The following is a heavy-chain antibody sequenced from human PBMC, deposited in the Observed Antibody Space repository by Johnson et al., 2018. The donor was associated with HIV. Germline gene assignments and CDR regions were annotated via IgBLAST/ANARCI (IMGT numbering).Heavy chain of an antibody. Sequence: QVQLVESGGGVVQPGRSLRLSCAASGFTFSNAWMSWVRQAPGKGLEWVAVISYDGSNKYYADSVKGRFTISRDNSKNTLYLQMNSLRAEDTAVYYCARDRPSGWPDAFDIWGQGTMVTVSS. V-gene: IGHV3-30*03. CDR3: ARDRPSGWPDAFDI. CDR2: ISYDGSNK. D-gene: IGHD6-19*01. J-gene: IGHJ3*02. CDR1: GFTFSNAW.